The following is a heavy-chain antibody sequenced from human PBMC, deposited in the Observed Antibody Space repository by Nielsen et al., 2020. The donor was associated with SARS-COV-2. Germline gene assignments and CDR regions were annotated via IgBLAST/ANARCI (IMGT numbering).Heavy chain of an antibody. CDR2: ISGSGGST. D-gene: IGHD6-13*01. Sequence: GESLKISCAASGFTVSSNYMSWVRQAPGKGLEWVSAISGSGGSTYYADSVKGRFTISRDNSKNTLYLQMNSLRAEDTAVYYCAKSVAASENYFDYWGQGTLVTVSS. CDR3: AKSVAASENYFDY. J-gene: IGHJ4*02. CDR1: GFTVSSNY. V-gene: IGHV3-23*01.